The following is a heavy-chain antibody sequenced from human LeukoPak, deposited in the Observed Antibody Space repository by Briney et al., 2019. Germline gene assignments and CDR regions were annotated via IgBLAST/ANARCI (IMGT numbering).Heavy chain of an antibody. CDR3: ARNVASGLDY. Sequence: ASVKVSCKASGYTFSDYYIHWVRLAPRQGLEWMGFINPSGGSTSYAQRFQGRVTMTRDTSTSAVSVELNSLRSDDTAMYYCARNVASGLDYWGQGTLVTVSS. CDR2: INPSGGST. D-gene: IGHD1-1*01. V-gene: IGHV1-46*01. CDR1: GYTFSDYY. J-gene: IGHJ4*02.